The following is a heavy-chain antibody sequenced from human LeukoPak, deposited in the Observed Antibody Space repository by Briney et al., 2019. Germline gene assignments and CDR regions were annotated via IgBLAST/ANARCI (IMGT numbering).Heavy chain of an antibody. D-gene: IGHD2-15*01. Sequence: AASVKVSCKASGYTFTSYGISWVRQAPGQGLEWMGGIIPIFGTANYAQKFQGRVTITADESTSTAYMELSSLRSEDTAVYYCARLVVVAATRWFDPWGQGTLVTVSS. J-gene: IGHJ5*02. CDR3: ARLVVVAATRWFDP. CDR1: GYTFTSYG. CDR2: IIPIFGTA. V-gene: IGHV1-69*13.